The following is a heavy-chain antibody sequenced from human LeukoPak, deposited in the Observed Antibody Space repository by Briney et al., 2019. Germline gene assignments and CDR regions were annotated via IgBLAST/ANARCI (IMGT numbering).Heavy chain of an antibody. Sequence: ASVKVSCTASGYTFSSYGISWVRQAPGQGLEWMGWISAYNGNTNYRQKLQGRVTMTTDTSTNTAYMDLRSLRSDDTAIYYCARDSPDGSGTYYNDSPDYWGQGTLVTVSS. V-gene: IGHV1-18*01. CDR3: ARDSPDGSGTYYNDSPDY. CDR1: GYTFSSYG. CDR2: ISAYNGNT. J-gene: IGHJ4*02. D-gene: IGHD3-10*01.